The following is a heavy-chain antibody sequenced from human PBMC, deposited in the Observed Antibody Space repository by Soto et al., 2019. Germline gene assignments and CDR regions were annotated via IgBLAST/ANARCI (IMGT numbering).Heavy chain of an antibody. D-gene: IGHD6-13*01. CDR3: ARGGGQQLGYFDY. CDR1: GFTFSSYG. CDR2: IWYDGSNN. J-gene: IGHJ4*02. Sequence: GGSLRLSCAASGFTFSSYGMHWVRQAPGKGLEWVAVIWYDGSNNYYADSVKGRFTISRDYSKNTLYLQMNSLRAEYTAVYYCARGGGQQLGYFDYWGQGTLVTVSS. V-gene: IGHV3-33*01.